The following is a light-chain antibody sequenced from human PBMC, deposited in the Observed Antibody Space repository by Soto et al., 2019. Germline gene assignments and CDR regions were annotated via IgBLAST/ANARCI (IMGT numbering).Light chain of an antibody. J-gene: IGKJ4*01. CDR3: HQYATDPLT. CDR2: GAS. CDR1: QSVGRDY. Sequence: EIVLTQSPGTLSLSPGDRATLSCRASQSVGRDYLAWFQHKAGQAPRLLVHGASARATGIPYRLSGSGSGIDFTLTIRRLEPEDFAIYYCHQYATDPLTFGGGTKVEI. V-gene: IGKV3-20*01.